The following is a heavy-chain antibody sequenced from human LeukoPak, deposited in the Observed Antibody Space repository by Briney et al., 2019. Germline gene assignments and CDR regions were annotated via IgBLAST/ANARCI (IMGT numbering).Heavy chain of an antibody. CDR3: ARHRVGATRDFDY. CDR2: IYRSGVT. D-gene: IGHD1-26*01. Sequence: PSETLSLTCSVSGYSISSGYHWGWIRLPPGKGLEWIGNIYRSGVTYYNPSLKSRVTISVDTSKNQFSLKLSSVTAADTAIYYCARHRVGATRDFDYWGQGTLVTVSS. J-gene: IGHJ4*02. V-gene: IGHV4-38-2*01. CDR1: GYSISSGYH.